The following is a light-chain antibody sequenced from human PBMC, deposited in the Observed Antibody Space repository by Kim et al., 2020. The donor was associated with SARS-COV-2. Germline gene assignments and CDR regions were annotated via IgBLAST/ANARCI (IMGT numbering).Light chain of an antibody. V-gene: IGLV2-8*01. Sequence: QSALTQHPSASGSPGQSVTISCTGTSSDVGGYNYVSWYQQQPGKAPKLMIYEVAKRPSGVPDRFSGSKSGNTASLTVSGLQAEDEADYYCNSYAGGNIYVFGGGTKLTVL. CDR1: SSDVGGYNY. J-gene: IGLJ3*02. CDR2: EVA. CDR3: NSYAGGNIYV.